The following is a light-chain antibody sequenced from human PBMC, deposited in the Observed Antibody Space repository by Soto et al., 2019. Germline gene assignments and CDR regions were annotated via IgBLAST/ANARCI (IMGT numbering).Light chain of an antibody. CDR2: GAS. J-gene: IGKJ5*01. CDR3: HQYNNWRT. Sequence: EIVLTQSPATLSVSPWERATLSCRASQSVSTNLAWYQQRPGQAPRLLIYGASARATGIPARFSGSGAGTEFTLTISSLQSEDFAVYYCHQYNNWRTFGQGTRLEIK. V-gene: IGKV3-15*01. CDR1: QSVSTN.